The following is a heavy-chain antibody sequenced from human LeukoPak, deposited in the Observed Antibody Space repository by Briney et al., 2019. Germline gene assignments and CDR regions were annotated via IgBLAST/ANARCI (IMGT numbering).Heavy chain of an antibody. CDR2: IWFDGSND. Sequence: PGGSLRLSCAASGFTFSAYGIHWVRQAPGKGLEWVAVIWFDGSNDYFADSVKGQFTISRDNSKNTVYLQMNSLRAEDTAVYYCARGGDYWGQGTLVTVSS. CDR3: ARGGDY. CDR1: GFTFSAYG. J-gene: IGHJ4*02. V-gene: IGHV3-33*01. D-gene: IGHD3-16*01.